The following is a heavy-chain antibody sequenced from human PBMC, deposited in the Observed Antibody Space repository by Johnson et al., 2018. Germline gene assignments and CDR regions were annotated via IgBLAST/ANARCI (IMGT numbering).Heavy chain of an antibody. CDR3: ARPSATSNRLDAFDI. Sequence: VQLVQSGAEVKKXGESXKIXCKASGYRFNSYWIGWVRQMPGKGLEWMGPIYPADSDTRYSPSFLGQVTISVDKSISTAYLQWSSLKASDPAMYYCARPSATSNRLDAFDIWGQGTRVTVSS. V-gene: IGHV5-51*03. J-gene: IGHJ3*02. CDR2: IYPADSDT. CDR1: GYRFNSYW. D-gene: IGHD3-16*02.